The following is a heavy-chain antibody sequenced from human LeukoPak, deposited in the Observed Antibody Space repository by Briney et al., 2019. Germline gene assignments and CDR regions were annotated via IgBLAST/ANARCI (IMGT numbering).Heavy chain of an antibody. D-gene: IGHD3-3*01. V-gene: IGHV3-23*01. CDR3: AKDPIGPRYCDFWSGYPDY. Sequence: GGSLRLSCAASGFTFSSYAMSWVRQAPGKGLEWVSAISGSGGSTYYADSVKGRFTISRDNSKNTLYLQMNSLRAEDTAVYYCAKDPIGPRYCDFWSGYPDYWGQGTLVTVSS. CDR1: GFTFSSYA. J-gene: IGHJ4*02. CDR2: ISGSGGST.